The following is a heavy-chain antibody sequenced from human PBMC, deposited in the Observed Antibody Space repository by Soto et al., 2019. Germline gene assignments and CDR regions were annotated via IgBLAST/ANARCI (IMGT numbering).Heavy chain of an antibody. D-gene: IGHD3-22*01. J-gene: IGHJ4*02. CDR2: ISYDGSNK. Sequence: QVQLVESGGGVVQPGRSLRLSCAASGFTFSSYAMHWVRQAPGKGLEWVAVISYDGSNKYYADSLKGRFTISRDNSKNTLYLQMNGLRAEDTAVYYCARDQTYYYDSSGYHRGFDYWGQGTLVTVSS. CDR1: GFTFSSYA. V-gene: IGHV3-30-3*01. CDR3: ARDQTYYYDSSGYHRGFDY.